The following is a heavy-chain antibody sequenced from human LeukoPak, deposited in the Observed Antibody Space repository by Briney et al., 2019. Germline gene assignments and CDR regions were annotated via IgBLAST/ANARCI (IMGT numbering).Heavy chain of an antibody. CDR1: GYTFTSYD. V-gene: IGHV1-8*03. D-gene: IGHD3-10*01. J-gene: IGHJ5*02. Sequence: GASVKVSCKASGYTFTSYDINWVRQATGQGLEWMGWMNPNSGNTGYAQKFQGRVTITRNTSISTAYMELSSQRSEDTAVYYCARGVFYYGSGSYYPNWFDPWGQGTLVTVSS. CDR2: MNPNSGNT. CDR3: ARGVFYYGSGSYYPNWFDP.